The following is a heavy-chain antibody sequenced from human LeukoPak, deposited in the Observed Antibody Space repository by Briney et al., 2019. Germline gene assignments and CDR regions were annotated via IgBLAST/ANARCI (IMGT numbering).Heavy chain of an antibody. D-gene: IGHD5-18*01. Sequence: PSETLSLTCSVSGGSISSYYWTWIRQPPRKGLEWIGYMHYSGSTNYNPSLKSQVTISVDTSKNQFSLKLSSVTAADTAVYYCARGRAGRGYSYVIYYYYYVDVWGKGTTVTVSS. V-gene: IGHV4-59*12. J-gene: IGHJ6*03. CDR3: ARGRAGRGYSYVIYYYYYVDV. CDR2: MHYSGST. CDR1: GGSISSYY.